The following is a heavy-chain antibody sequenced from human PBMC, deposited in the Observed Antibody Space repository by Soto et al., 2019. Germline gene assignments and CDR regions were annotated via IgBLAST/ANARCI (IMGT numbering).Heavy chain of an antibody. CDR1: GYIFTSYY. CDR2: INPFDGSR. J-gene: IGHJ3*02. CDR3: ARDDYDSSGYRDAFDI. Sequence: ASVKVSCKASGYIFTSYYIHWVRQAPGQGLEWMGWINPFDGSRMFAQSFQGRVTMTRDTSTSTVYMEVSSLRSDDTAVYYCARDDYDSSGYRDAFDIWGQGTMVTVSS. D-gene: IGHD3-22*01. V-gene: IGHV1-46*01.